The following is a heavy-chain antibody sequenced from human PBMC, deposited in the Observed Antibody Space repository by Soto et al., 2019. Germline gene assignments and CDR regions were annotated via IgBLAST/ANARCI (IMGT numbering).Heavy chain of an antibody. D-gene: IGHD1-26*01. Sequence: GSLRLSCAASGFTFSSYGMHWVRQAPGKGLEWVAVISYDGSNKYYADSVKGRFTISRDNSKNTLYLQMNSLRAEDTAVYYCAKDPYSGSYLFDYWGQGTLVTVSS. CDR2: ISYDGSNK. CDR1: GFTFSSYG. CDR3: AKDPYSGSYLFDY. J-gene: IGHJ4*02. V-gene: IGHV3-30*18.